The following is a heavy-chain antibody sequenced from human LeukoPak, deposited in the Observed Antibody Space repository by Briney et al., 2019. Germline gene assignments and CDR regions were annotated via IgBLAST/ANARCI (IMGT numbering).Heavy chain of an antibody. Sequence: PGGSLRLSCAASGFTFSDYYMSWIRQAPGKGLEWVSYISSSGSTIYYADSVKGRFTISRDNFKNTLYLQMNSLRGEDTAEDTAVYYCAKGSREARPYYFDYWGQGTLVTVSS. D-gene: IGHD2/OR15-2a*01. CDR3: VYYCAKGSREARPYYFDY. J-gene: IGHJ4*02. CDR1: GFTFSDYY. V-gene: IGHV3-11*01. CDR2: ISSSGSTI.